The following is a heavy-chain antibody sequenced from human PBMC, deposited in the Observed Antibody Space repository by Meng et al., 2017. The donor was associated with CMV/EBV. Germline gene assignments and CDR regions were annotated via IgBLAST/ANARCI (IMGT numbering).Heavy chain of an antibody. CDR3: ARNLALYDYSLLVGATVEDY. J-gene: IGHJ4*02. CDR2: IKQGGSEK. V-gene: IGHV3-7*01. D-gene: IGHD1-26*01. CDR1: GFTFSSYW. Sequence: GESLKISCAASGFTFSSYWMSWVRQAPGKGLEWVANIKQGGSEKYYVDSVKGRFTISRDNAKNSLYLQMNSLRAEDTAVYYCARNLALYDYSLLVGATVEDYWGQGTLVTVSS.